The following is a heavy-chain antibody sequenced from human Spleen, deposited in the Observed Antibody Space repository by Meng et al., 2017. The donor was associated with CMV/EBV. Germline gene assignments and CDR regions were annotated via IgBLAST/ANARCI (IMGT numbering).Heavy chain of an antibody. CDR3: ARPGAYAYGMDV. J-gene: IGHJ6*02. V-gene: IGHV3-74*01. CDR1: GFTFSTYW. CDR2: ISSDGRST. D-gene: IGHD2-2*01. Sequence: GESLKISCAASGFTFSTYWMHWGRQPPGKGLAWVSRISSDGRSTRYADSVKGRFTLSRDNAKNTLYVQMNSLRAEDTAVYYCARPGAYAYGMDVWGQGTTVTVSS.